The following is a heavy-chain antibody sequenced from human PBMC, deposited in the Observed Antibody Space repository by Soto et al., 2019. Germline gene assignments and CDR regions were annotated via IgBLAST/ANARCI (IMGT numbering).Heavy chain of an antibody. D-gene: IGHD5-12*01. V-gene: IGHV5-51*01. CDR2: IYPGDSDT. J-gene: IGHJ4*02. CDR1: GYSFVSYW. CDR3: ARTDGYEIEY. Sequence: PGESLKISCKGSGYSFVSYWIGWVRQMPGKGLERMGIIYPGDSDTRHSPSFQGQVTISADKSITTVYLQWSSLKASDTAMYYCARTDGYEIEYWGQGTLVTVSS.